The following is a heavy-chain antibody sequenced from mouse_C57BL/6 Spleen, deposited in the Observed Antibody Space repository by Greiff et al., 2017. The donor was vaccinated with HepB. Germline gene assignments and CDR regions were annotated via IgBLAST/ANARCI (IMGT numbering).Heavy chain of an antibody. J-gene: IGHJ2*01. Sequence: VQLQESGAELVKPGASVKISCKASGYAFSSYWMNWVKQRPGKGLEWIGQIYPGDGDTNYNGKFKGKATLTADKSSSTAYMQLSSLTSEDSAVYFCARSEVPVYFDYWGQGTTLTVSS. V-gene: IGHV1-80*01. CDR2: IYPGDGDT. CDR1: GYAFSSYW. CDR3: ARSEVPVYFDY.